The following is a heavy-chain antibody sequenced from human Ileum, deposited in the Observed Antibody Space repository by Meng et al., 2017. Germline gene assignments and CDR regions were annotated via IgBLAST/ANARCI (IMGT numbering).Heavy chain of an antibody. CDR2: INAANGNT. CDR3: AREINRGSSWFDY. CDR1: GYTFTSYT. V-gene: IGHV1-3*01. J-gene: IGHJ4*02. D-gene: IGHD6-13*01. Sequence: QVQLVQSGAEVKKPGASVKVSCKASGYTFTSYTMHWVRQDPGQRLEWMGWINAANGNTKYSQKFQGRVTITGDTSASTASMELNSLRSEDTAIYFCAREINRGSSWFDYWGQGTLVTVSS.